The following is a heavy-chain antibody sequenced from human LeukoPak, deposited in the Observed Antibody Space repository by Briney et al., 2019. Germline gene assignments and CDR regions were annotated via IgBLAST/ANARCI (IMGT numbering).Heavy chain of an antibody. D-gene: IGHD3-10*01. Sequence: PSETLSLTCTVSGGSISSSSYYWGWIRQPPGKGLEWIGSIYYSGSTYHNPSLKSRVTISVDTSKNQSSLKLSSVTAADTAVYYCARHSGPPYYFDYWGQGTLVTVSS. CDR1: GGSISSSSYY. V-gene: IGHV4-39*01. CDR2: IYYSGST. J-gene: IGHJ4*02. CDR3: ARHSGPPYYFDY.